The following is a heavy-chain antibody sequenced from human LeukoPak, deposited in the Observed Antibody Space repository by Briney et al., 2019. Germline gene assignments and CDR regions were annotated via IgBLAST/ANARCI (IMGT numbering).Heavy chain of an antibody. J-gene: IGHJ4*02. V-gene: IGHV3-30*01. D-gene: IGHD3-10*01. CDR1: GFTFSNYA. CDR3: ARDSTYYYDSGSSGPHYFDN. Sequence: PGGSLRLSCAASGFTFSNYAMHWVRQAPGKGLEWVSLISSGGTYEYYADSVKGRFTISRDNSKNTLYLQLNSLRAEDTAVYYCARDSTYYYDSGSSGPHYFDNWGQGTLATVSS. CDR2: ISSGGTYE.